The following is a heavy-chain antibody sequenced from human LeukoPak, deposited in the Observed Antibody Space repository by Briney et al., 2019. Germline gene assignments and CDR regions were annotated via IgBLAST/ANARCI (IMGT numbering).Heavy chain of an antibody. J-gene: IGHJ5*02. D-gene: IGHD1-1*01. CDR2: ISYSGST. CDR3: AIEGTAGTNLNWFDP. V-gene: IGHV4-59*01. Sequence: SETLSLTCTVSGGSISSYYWSWIRQPPGKGLEWIGYISYSGSTNFNPSLKSRVTISVDTSKNQFSLKLSSVTAADTAVHYRAIEGTAGTNLNWFDPWGQGTLVTVSS. CDR1: GGSISSYY.